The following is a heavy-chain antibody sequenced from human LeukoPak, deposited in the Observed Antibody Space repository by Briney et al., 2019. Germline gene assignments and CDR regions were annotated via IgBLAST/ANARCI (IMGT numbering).Heavy chain of an antibody. J-gene: IGHJ3*02. Sequence: ASVKLSCNPAEATFTSYAISWVRQAPGQGLGWRGGIIPIFGAANYAQKFQGRVTITADESTSTAYMELSSLGSEDTAVYYCAREDTYYDILTGYLSPPHAFDIWGQGTMVTVSS. CDR1: EATFTSYA. V-gene: IGHV1-69*01. D-gene: IGHD3-9*01. CDR3: AREDTYYDILTGYLSPPHAFDI. CDR2: IIPIFGAA.